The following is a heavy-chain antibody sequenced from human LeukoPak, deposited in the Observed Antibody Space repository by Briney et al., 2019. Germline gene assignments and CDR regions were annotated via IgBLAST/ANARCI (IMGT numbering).Heavy chain of an antibody. CDR1: GGSISSYY. D-gene: IGHD1-20*01. Sequence: SETLSLTCTVSGGSISSYYWSWIRQPAGKGLEWIGRIYTSGSTNYNPSLKSRVTMSVDTSKNQFSLKLSSVTAADTAVYYCAIEEEGTNWNDVWWFDPWGQGTLVTVSS. CDR3: AIEEEGTNWNDVWWFDP. CDR2: IYTSGST. V-gene: IGHV4-4*07. J-gene: IGHJ5*02.